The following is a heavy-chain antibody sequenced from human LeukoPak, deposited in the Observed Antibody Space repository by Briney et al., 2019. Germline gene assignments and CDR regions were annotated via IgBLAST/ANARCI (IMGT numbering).Heavy chain of an antibody. CDR1: GDSISSGSYY. CDR2: IHTSGST. V-gene: IGHV4-61*02. J-gene: IGHJ4*02. Sequence: SQTLSLTCTVSGDSISSGSYYWSWIRQPAGKGLEWIGRIHTSGSTNYNPSLKSRVTISADTSKNQFSLRLSSVTAADTAVYYCARGVTYYYDSSGYLYWGQGTLVTVSS. CDR3: ARGVTYYYDSSGYLY. D-gene: IGHD3-22*01.